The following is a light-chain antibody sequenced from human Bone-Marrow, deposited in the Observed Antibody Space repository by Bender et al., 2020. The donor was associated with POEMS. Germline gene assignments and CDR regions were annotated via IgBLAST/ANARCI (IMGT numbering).Light chain of an antibody. V-gene: IGLV3-21*02. CDR1: NIGVKR. Sequence: SYVLTQAPSVSVAPGQTARITCGGNNIGVKRVHWYQQKPGQAPVVVVSDDSDRPSGVPDRFSGSKSGNTASLTVSGLQAEDEADYYCSSYAGSNNFVFGGGTKLTVL. J-gene: IGLJ2*01. CDR3: SSYAGSNNFV. CDR2: DDS.